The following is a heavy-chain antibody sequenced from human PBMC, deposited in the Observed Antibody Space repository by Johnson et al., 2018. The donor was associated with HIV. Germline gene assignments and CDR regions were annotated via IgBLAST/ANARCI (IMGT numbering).Heavy chain of an antibody. D-gene: IGHD6-13*01. CDR1: GFTFSSYT. Sequence: VQLVESGGILVQPGGSLRLSCAASGFTFSSYTMHWVRQAPGKGLVYVSSISTNGGRTHYANPVKGRFTISRDNSKNTLYLQMGSLRAEDMAVYYCARDGQWGSTTWYSAFDIWGQGTMVTVSS. V-gene: IGHV3-64*01. CDR3: ARDGQWGSTTWYSAFDI. CDR2: ISTNGGRT. J-gene: IGHJ3*02.